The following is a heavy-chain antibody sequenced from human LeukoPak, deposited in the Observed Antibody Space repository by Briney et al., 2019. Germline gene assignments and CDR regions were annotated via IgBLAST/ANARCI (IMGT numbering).Heavy chain of an antibody. V-gene: IGHV3-48*03. Sequence: PGGSLRLSCAASGFIFSAFEMNWVRQASGKGLEWISHISTGGRTIYYADSVKGRFTISRDNAKNSLYLQMNSLRGEDTGVYYCARGSGYVLDYWTQGTLVTVSS. CDR1: GFIFSAFE. CDR3: ARGSGYVLDY. J-gene: IGHJ4*02. CDR2: ISTGGRTI. D-gene: IGHD2-15*01.